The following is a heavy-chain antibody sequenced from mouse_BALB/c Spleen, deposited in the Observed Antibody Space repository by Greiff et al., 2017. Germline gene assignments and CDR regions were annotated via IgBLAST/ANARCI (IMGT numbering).Heavy chain of an antibody. CDR2: IWAGGST. CDR3: ARERGSSGYLAY. CDR1: GFSLTSYG. J-gene: IGHJ3*01. D-gene: IGHD3-1*01. Sequence: VKLMESGPGLVAPSQSLSISCTVSGFSLTSYGVHWVRQPPGKGLEWLGVIWAGGSTNYNSALMSRLSISKDNSKSQVFLKMNSLQTDDTAMYYCARERGSSGYLAYWGQGTLVTVSA. V-gene: IGHV2-9*02.